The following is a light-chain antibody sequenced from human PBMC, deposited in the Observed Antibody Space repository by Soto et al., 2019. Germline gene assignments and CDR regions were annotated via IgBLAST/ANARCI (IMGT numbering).Light chain of an antibody. V-gene: IGLV2-23*01. CDR1: SSDVGSYNL. Sequence: QSALTQPDSVSGSPGPSITISCTVTSSDVGSYNLVSWYQQHPGKAHKLMIYEDNKRPSGVYKRFSGSKSGNTASLTISGLQAGYEADYYCFPYAGIRTSYVFGAGTKVTVL. CDR3: FPYAGIRTSYV. J-gene: IGLJ1*01. CDR2: EDN.